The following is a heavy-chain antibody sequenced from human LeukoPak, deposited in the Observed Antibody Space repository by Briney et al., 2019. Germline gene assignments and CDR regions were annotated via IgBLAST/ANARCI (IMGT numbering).Heavy chain of an antibody. CDR2: IIPIFGPA. CDR1: GGTFSSYA. V-gene: IGHV1-69*05. Sequence: GASVKVSCKASGGTFSSYAISWVRQAPGQGLEWMGRIIPIFGPANYAQKFQGRVTITTDESTSTAYMELSSLRSEDTAVYYCARDYRVVVPAATEYYYYYYMAVWGKGTTVTVSS. D-gene: IGHD2-2*01. CDR3: ARDYRVVVPAATEYYYYYYMAV. J-gene: IGHJ6*03.